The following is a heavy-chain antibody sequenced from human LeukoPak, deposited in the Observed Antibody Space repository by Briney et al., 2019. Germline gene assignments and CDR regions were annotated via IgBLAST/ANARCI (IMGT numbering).Heavy chain of an antibody. CDR2: IYYSGST. J-gene: IGHJ4*02. V-gene: IGHV4-39*07. CDR1: GGSISSNDYY. CDR3: ARGGKQQLDY. Sequence: SETLSLTCIVSGGSISSNDYYWGWIRQPPGKGLEWIGSIYYSGSTYYNPSLKSRVTISVDTSKNQFSLKLSSVTAADTAVYYCARGGKQQLDYWGQGTLVTVSS. D-gene: IGHD6-13*01.